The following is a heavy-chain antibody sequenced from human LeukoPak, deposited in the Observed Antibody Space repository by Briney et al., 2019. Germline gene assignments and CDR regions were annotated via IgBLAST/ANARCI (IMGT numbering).Heavy chain of an antibody. CDR3: ARSGGTWIYNY. CDR2: IYDSGNS. J-gene: IGHJ4*02. Sequence: SETLSLTCTVSGGSINNYYWSWIRQPPGKGLEWIGYIYDSGNSNYSPSLKGRVTISVDTSKNQFSLKLTSVTAADTAVYYCARSGGTWIYNYWGQGTLVTVSS. D-gene: IGHD1-7*01. CDR1: GGSINNYY. V-gene: IGHV4-59*01.